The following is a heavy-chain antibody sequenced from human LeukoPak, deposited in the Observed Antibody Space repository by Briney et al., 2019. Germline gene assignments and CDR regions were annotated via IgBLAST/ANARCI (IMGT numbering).Heavy chain of an antibody. CDR2: ISGSGVNT. V-gene: IGHV3-23*01. Sequence: GGSLRLSCAPSGFTFSNLFMARVRQAPGKGLEWVSSISGSGVNTFYADSVTGPSTTSTANSKRTPYLQMNSLRADDTAVYYCVRDAPNRSWYNWGQGTLVTVSS. CDR3: VRDAPNRSWYN. J-gene: IGHJ4*02. D-gene: IGHD1-14*01. CDR1: GFTFSNLF.